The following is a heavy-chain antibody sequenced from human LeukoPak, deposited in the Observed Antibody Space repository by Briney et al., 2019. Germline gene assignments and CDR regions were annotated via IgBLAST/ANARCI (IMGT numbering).Heavy chain of an antibody. CDR3: ARDPYNILTGPYFDY. D-gene: IGHD3-9*01. Sequence: GGSLRLSCAASGFTFSSHWMNWVRQPPGKGLVWVSRINSDGRSTNYADSVKGRFTISRDNAKNTVYLQMNSLRAEDTAVYYCARDPYNILTGPYFDYWGQGTLVTVSS. V-gene: IGHV3-74*01. CDR1: GFTFSSHW. J-gene: IGHJ4*02. CDR2: INSDGRST.